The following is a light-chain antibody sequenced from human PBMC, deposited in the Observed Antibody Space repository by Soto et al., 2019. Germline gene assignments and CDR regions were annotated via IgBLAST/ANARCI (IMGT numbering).Light chain of an antibody. CDR1: SSDVGSYNR. CDR2: DVS. Sequence: QSVLTQPPSVSGSPGQSVAISCSGTSSDVGSYNRVSWYQQPPGTAPKLMIYDVSHRPSGVPDRFSGSKSGNTASLTISGLQAEDEADYYCSSFTTSSTDVFGTGTKLTVL. J-gene: IGLJ1*01. CDR3: SSFTTSSTDV. V-gene: IGLV2-18*02.